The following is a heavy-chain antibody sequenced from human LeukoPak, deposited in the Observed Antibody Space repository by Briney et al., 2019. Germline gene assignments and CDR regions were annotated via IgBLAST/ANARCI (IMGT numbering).Heavy chain of an antibody. CDR3: ARSSGSYRLDIYFDY. CDR1: GGSLSSYY. J-gene: IGHJ4*02. V-gene: IGHV4-59*01. Sequence: PSETLSLTCTASGGSLSSYYWSWIRQPPGKGLEWIGYISYSGSTNYNPPLKSRVAISVDTPRSQFSLILSSVTAADTAVYYCARSSGSYRLDIYFDYWGQGTLVTVSS. CDR2: ISYSGST. D-gene: IGHD1-26*01.